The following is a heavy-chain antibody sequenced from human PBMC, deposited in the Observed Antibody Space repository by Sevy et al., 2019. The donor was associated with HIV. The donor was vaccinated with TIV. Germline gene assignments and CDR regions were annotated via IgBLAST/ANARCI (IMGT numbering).Heavy chain of an antibody. V-gene: IGHV3-23*01. CDR1: GFALYEYS. D-gene: IGHD2-8*01. CDR3: TREGCSRPHDY. CDR2: LSFGCGKI. Sequence: GGSLRLSCPASGFALYEYSMSWIRQAPGKGLEWVATLSFGCGKINYADSVKGRFTISRDNSKNSFYLQMDNLRVEDMALYYCTREGCSRPHDYWGQGTRVTVSS. J-gene: IGHJ4*02.